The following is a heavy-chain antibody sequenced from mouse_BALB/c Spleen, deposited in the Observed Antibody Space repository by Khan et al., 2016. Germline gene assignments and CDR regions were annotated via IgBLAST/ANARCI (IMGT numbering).Heavy chain of an antibody. J-gene: IGHJ1*01. Sequence: EVQLQESGPGLVKPSQSLSLTCPVTGYSITSDYAWNWIRQFPGNKLEWMGYIRYSGSTTYNPPLKSRISITRDTSKNQFFLQLYSVTTEDTATYYCTRSPTATRYFDVWGAGTTVTVSS. D-gene: IGHD1-2*01. V-gene: IGHV3-2*02. CDR1: GYSITSDYA. CDR3: TRSPTATRYFDV. CDR2: IRYSGST.